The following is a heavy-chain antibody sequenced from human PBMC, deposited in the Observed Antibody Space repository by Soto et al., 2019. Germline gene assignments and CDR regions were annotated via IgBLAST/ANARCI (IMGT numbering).Heavy chain of an antibody. J-gene: IGHJ6*03. CDR1: GFTFSNAW. CDR3: WRTGDYYYYMDV. Sequence: GGSLRLSCAASGFTFSNAWMSWVRQAPGKGLEWVGRIKSKTDGGTTDYAAPVKGRFTISRDDSKNTLYLQMNSLKTEDTAVYYCWRTGDYYYYMDVWGKRTTVTVSS. V-gene: IGHV3-15*01. CDR2: IKSKTDGGTT.